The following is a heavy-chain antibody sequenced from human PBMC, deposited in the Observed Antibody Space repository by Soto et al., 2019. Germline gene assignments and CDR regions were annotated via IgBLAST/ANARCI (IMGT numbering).Heavy chain of an antibody. J-gene: IGHJ3*02. CDR3: AREPLDYDAFYI. V-gene: IGHV1-69*06. Sequence: SVKVSCKASGGTFSSYAISWVRQSPGQGLEWMGGNIPIFGTANYAQKFQGRVTITADKSTSTAYMELSSLRSEDTAVYYCAREPLDYDAFYIWGQGTMGTVSS. D-gene: IGHD3-16*01. CDR2: NIPIFGTA. CDR1: GGTFSSYA.